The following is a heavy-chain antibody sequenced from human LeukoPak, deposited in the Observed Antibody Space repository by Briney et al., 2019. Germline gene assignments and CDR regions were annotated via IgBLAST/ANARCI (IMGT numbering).Heavy chain of an antibody. V-gene: IGHV4-39*02. CDR3: AREIVSSVEY. Sequence: SETLSLTCTVSGGSLTSARYHRGWIRQPPGQGLEWIGSVYHSGTTYYNPSLRSRLTISVDTSRNQFSLKLSSVTAADTAVYHCAREIVSSVEYWGQGSLVTVSS. J-gene: IGHJ4*02. CDR1: GGSLTSARYH. CDR2: VYHSGTT. D-gene: IGHD2/OR15-2a*01.